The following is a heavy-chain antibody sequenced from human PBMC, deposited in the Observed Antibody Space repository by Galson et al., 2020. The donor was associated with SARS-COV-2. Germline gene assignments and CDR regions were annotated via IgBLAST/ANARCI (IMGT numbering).Heavy chain of an antibody. D-gene: IGHD7-27*01. CDR2: IKPDGSDK. CDR3: ARGHWGRDY. J-gene: IGHJ4*02. V-gene: IGHV3-7*04. Sequence: GESLKISCVASAFTFSNHWMSWVRQAPGKGLESVADIKPDGSDKYYVDSVKGRFTIARDNAKTSLYLQMDSLGAEDTAVYFCARGHWGRDYWGQGTLVTVSS. CDR1: AFTFSNHW.